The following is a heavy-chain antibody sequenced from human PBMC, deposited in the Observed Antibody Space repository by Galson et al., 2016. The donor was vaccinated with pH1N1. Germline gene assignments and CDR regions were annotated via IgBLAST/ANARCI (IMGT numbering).Heavy chain of an antibody. CDR1: ESIFNKYA. V-gene: IGHV1-69*05. CDR3: ARSPFYYNSYMDV. CDR2: IIAVSKTT. Sequence: SGKVSCKASESIFNKYAISWVRQAPGQGLEWMGGIIAVSKTTNYAQKFQGRVTITTDESTSIVYMELRSLRSEDTAIYYCARSPFYYNSYMDVWGKGTTVTVSS. J-gene: IGHJ6*03.